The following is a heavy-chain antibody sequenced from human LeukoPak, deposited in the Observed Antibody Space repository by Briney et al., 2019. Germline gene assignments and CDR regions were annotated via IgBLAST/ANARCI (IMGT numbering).Heavy chain of an antibody. CDR2: IIPIFGTA. V-gene: IGHV1-69*13. J-gene: IGHJ4*02. D-gene: IGHD5-12*01. CDR3: AIVSEDRYGGYAY. CDR1: GGTFSSYA. Sequence: GAAVKVSFKAAGGTFSSYAINWVRQAPGQGLEWMGGIIPIFGTANYAQKFQGRVTITAYESTSTAYMELSTLRSADTAVYYCAIVSEDRYGGYAYWGQGTLVTVSS.